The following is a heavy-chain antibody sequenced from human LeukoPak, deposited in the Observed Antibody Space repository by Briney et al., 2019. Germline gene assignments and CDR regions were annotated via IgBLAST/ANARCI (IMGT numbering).Heavy chain of an antibody. CDR2: INPNSGGT. CDR1: GYTFTGYY. Sequence: GASVKVSCKASGYTFTGYYMHWERQAPGQGLEWMGWINPNSGGTNYAQKFQGRVTMTRDTSISTAYMELSRLRSDDTAVYYCARGDTAMVTIWFDPWGQGTLVTVSS. D-gene: IGHD5-18*01. J-gene: IGHJ5*02. CDR3: ARGDTAMVTIWFDP. V-gene: IGHV1-2*02.